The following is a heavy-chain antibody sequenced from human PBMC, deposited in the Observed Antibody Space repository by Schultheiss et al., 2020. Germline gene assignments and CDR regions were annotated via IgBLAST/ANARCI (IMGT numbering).Heavy chain of an antibody. CDR1: GGSISSGGYY. CDR3: ARVGGDYGGNQEEYYFDY. D-gene: IGHD4-23*01. Sequence: SETLSLTCTVSGGSISSGGYYWSWIRQHPGKGLEWIGYIYHSGSTYYNPSLKSRVTISVDRSKNQFSLKLSSVTAADTAVYYCARVGGDYGGNQEEYYFDYWGQGTLVNGYS. CDR2: IYHSGST. V-gene: IGHV4-30-2*01. J-gene: IGHJ4*02.